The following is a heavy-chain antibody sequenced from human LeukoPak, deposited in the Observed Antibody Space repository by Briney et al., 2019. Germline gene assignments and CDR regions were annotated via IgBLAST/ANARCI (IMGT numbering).Heavy chain of an antibody. V-gene: IGHV3-30*04. D-gene: IGHD3-10*01. CDR3: ARDQGATLVRGVTPYLDY. CDR1: GFTFSSYA. Sequence: GGSLRLSCAASGFTFSSYAMHWVRQAPGKGLEWVAIISYDGSDNYSADSVKGRFTISRDNSKNTLYLQMNSLRTGDTAVYYCARDQGATLVRGVTPYLDYWGQGTLVSVSP. CDR2: ISYDGSDN. J-gene: IGHJ4*02.